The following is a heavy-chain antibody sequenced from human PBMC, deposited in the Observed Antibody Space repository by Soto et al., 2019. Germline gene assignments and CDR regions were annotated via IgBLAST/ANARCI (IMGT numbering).Heavy chain of an antibody. J-gene: IGHJ4*02. V-gene: IGHV1-69*13. CDR1: GGTFSSYA. CDR2: IIPIFGTA. D-gene: IGHD2-2*01. Sequence: SSVKVSCKASGGTFSSYAISWVRQAPGQGLEWMGGIIPIFGTANYAQKFQGRVTITADESTSTAYMELSSLRSEDTAVYYCARDSGSRVVPAYFDYWGQGTLVTVSS. CDR3: ARDSGSRVVPAYFDY.